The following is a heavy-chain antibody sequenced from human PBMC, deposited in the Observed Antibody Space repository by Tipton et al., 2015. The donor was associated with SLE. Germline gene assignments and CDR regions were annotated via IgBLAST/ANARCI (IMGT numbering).Heavy chain of an antibody. CDR3: GRDSRGVWDY. CDR1: GFTFSDYY. Sequence: GSLRLSCAASGFTFSDYYMTWIRQAPGKGLEWVASIKQDGSEQYYVDSMKGRFTISKDNAKNSLYLQMNSLRVEDTAVYYCGRDSRGVWDYWGQGALVIVSS. J-gene: IGHJ4*02. D-gene: IGHD3-16*01. CDR2: IKQDGSEQ. V-gene: IGHV3-7*01.